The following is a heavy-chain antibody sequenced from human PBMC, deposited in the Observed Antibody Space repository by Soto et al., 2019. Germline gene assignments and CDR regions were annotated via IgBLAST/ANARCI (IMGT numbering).Heavy chain of an antibody. CDR2: INPSGGST. J-gene: IGHJ4*02. CDR3: ARLDVLFYYFDY. V-gene: IGHV1-46*01. Sequence: ASVKVSCKAPGYTFTSYYMHWVRQAPGQGLEWMGIINPSGGSTSYAQKFQGGVTMTRDTSTSTVYMELSSLRSEDTAVYYCARLDVLFYYFDYWGQGTLVTVSS. D-gene: IGHD2-21*01. CDR1: GYTFTSYY.